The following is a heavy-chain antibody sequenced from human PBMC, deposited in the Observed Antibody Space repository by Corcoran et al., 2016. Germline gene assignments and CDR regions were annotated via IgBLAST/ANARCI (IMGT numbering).Heavy chain of an antibody. CDR2: IKSKAGGATI. J-gene: IGHJ4*02. V-gene: IGHV3-15*07. CDR1: GFTFSNAF. Sequence: EVQLVESGGGLVKPGGSLRLSCAASGFTFSNAFMNWVRQAPGKGLEWVGRIKSKAGGATIDYAAPGKGRFTISRDDSENPLYLQMNSLIMEDTAVYYCTTDGCNDGWPSAGGRWGQGTLVTVSS. CDR3: TTDGCNDGWPSAGGR. D-gene: IGHD6-19*01.